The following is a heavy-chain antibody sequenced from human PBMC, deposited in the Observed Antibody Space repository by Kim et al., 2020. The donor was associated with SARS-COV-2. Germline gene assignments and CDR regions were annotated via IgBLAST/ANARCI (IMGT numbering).Heavy chain of an antibody. CDR3: TRDRGSGSADAFDF. Sequence: ADSVKAQFTNTRDNAKNTLYLQMNSLRAEDTAIYCCTRDRGSGSADAFDFWGQGTTVTVSS. J-gene: IGHJ3*01. D-gene: IGHD3-10*01. V-gene: IGHV3-30*07.